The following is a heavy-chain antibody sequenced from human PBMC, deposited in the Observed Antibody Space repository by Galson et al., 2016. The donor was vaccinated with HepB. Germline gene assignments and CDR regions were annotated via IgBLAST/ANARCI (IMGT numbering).Heavy chain of an antibody. CDR1: GFAFSNYA. CDR3: ARDRGLLHYYYGMDV. V-gene: IGHV3-33*08. J-gene: IGHJ6*02. Sequence: SLRLSCAASGFAFSNYAMSWVRQAPGKGLEWVAVISYDGNNRHYADAVKGRFTISRDSSTNTVYLQMSSLRADDTAVYFCARDRGLLHYYYGMDVWGQGTTVTVSS. CDR2: ISYDGNNR. D-gene: IGHD4-17*01.